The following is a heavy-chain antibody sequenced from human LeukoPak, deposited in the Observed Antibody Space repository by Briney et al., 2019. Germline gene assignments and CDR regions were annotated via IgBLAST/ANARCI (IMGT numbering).Heavy chain of an antibody. V-gene: IGHV3-23*01. CDR1: GFTFSRSA. CDR2: ISGNGQQR. Sequence: GGSLRLSCSASGFTFSRSAMTWVRQLPGKGLEWVSTISGNGQQRYYGDSVKGRFSVSRDNSKNTLYLQMDSLRADDSALYYCAKDGKYLDSSGFFIPFDHWGQGTLVTVSS. D-gene: IGHD3-22*01. CDR3: AKDGKYLDSSGFFIPFDH. J-gene: IGHJ4*02.